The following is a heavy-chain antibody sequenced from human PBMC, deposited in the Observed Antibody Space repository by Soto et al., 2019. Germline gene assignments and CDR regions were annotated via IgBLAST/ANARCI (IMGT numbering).Heavy chain of an antibody. CDR3: ARAGGLGAVAADY. V-gene: IGHV4-30-2*01. D-gene: IGHD6-19*01. CDR1: GGSISSGGYS. CDR2: IYHSGST. J-gene: IGHJ4*02. Sequence: TLSLTCAVSGGSISSGGYSWSWTRQPPGKGLEWTGYIYHSGSTYYNPSLKSRVTISVDRSKNQFSLKLSSVTAADTAVYYCARAGGLGAVAADYWGQGTLVTVSS.